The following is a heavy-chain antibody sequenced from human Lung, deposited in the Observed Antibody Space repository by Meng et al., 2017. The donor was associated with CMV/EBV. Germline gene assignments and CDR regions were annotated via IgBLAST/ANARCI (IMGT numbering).Heavy chain of an antibody. J-gene: IGHJ3*02. CDR3: ASDSSGFYNDVFDI. CDR1: GFTVSSKY. CDR2: FYRSGST. Sequence: GGSLRLSCTASGFTVSSKYMNWVRQAPGKGLEWVSVFYRSGSTYYADSVKGRFTIARDNSKNTLYLQMKSLRVEDTAVYYCASDSSGFYNDVFDIWGQGKMVTVSS. V-gene: IGHV3-66*02. D-gene: IGHD3-22*01.